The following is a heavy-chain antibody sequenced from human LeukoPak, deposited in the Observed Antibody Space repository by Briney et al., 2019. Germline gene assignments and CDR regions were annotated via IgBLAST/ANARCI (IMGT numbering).Heavy chain of an antibody. CDR1: GGTFTIYA. Sequence: ASVKVSSKASGGTFTIYAISWVRQAPGQGREWMGRIIPILGIANYAQKCQGRVTITADKSTSTAYMELSSLRSEDTAVYYCARGPIDYGDFGSYFDSWGQGTLVTVSS. V-gene: IGHV1-69*04. CDR3: ARGPIDYGDFGSYFDS. J-gene: IGHJ4*02. CDR2: IIPILGIA. D-gene: IGHD4-17*01.